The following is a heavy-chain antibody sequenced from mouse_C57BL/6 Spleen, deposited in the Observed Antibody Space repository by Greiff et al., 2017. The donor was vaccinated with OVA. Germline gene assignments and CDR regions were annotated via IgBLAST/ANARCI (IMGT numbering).Heavy chain of an antibody. CDR3: ARDYGSSSYYAMDY. V-gene: IGHV1-26*01. D-gene: IGHD1-1*01. J-gene: IGHJ4*01. CDR2: INPNNGGT. Sequence: EVQLQQSGPELVKPGASVKISCKASGYTFTDYYMNWVKQSHGQSLEWIGDINPNNGGTSYNQKFKGKATLTVDKSSSTAYMELRSLTSEDSAVYYCARDYGSSSYYAMDYWGQGTSVTVSS. CDR1: GYTFTDYY.